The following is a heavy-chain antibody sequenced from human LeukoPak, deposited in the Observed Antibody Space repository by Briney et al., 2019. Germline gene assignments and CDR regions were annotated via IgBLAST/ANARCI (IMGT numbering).Heavy chain of an antibody. J-gene: IGHJ4*02. Sequence: SETLSLTCTVSGGSISSYYWSWIRQPPGKGLEWIGYIYYSGSTNYNPSLKSRVTISVDTSKNQFSLKLSSVTAADTAVYYCARDLAAGPGDYWGQGTLVTVSS. CDR3: ARDLAAGPGDY. D-gene: IGHD6-19*01. CDR1: GGSISSYY. V-gene: IGHV4-59*01. CDR2: IYYSGST.